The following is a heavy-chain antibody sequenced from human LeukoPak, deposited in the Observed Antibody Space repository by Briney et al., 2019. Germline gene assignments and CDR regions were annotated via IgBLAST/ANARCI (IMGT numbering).Heavy chain of an antibody. J-gene: IGHJ3*02. Sequence: SETLSLTCAVYGGSFSGYYWSWIRQPPGKGLEWIGEINHSGSTNYNPSLKSRVTISVDTSKNQFSLKLSSVTAADTAVYYCARHFPPFSSGWFGELLYSGIQYDAFDIWGQGTMVTVSS. D-gene: IGHD3-10*01. V-gene: IGHV4-34*01. CDR1: GGSFSGYY. CDR2: INHSGST. CDR3: ARHFPPFSSGWFGELLYSGIQYDAFDI.